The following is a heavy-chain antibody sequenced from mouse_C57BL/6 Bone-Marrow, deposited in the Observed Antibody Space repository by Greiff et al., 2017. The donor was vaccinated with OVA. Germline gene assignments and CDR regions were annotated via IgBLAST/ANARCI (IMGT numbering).Heavy chain of an antibody. CDR1: GYTFTSYW. Sequence: VQLQQSGAELAKPGASVKLSCKASGYTFTSYWMHWVKQRPGQGLEWIGYINPSSGYTKYNQKFKDKATLTADKSSSTAYMQLSSLTYEDSAVYYCAPYYGSSYWYFDVWGTGTTVTVSS. CDR3: APYYGSSYWYFDV. D-gene: IGHD1-1*01. J-gene: IGHJ1*03. V-gene: IGHV1-7*01. CDR2: INPSSGYT.